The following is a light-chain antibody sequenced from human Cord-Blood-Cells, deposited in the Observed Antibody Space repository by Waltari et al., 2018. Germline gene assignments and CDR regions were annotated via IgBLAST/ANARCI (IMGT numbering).Light chain of an antibody. J-gene: IGLJ1*01. V-gene: IGLV2-14*01. CDR1: RSDVGGYNY. CDR2: DVS. CDR3: SSYTSSSTLFV. Sequence: QSALTQPASVSGSPGQPITIPCTGTRSDVGGYNYVPWYQQHPGKAPKLMIYDVSNRPSGVSNRFSGSKSGNTASLTISGLQAEDEADYYCSSYTSSSTLFVFGTGTKVTVL.